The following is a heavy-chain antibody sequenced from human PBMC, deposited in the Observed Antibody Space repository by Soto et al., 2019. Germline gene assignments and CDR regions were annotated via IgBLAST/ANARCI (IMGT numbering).Heavy chain of an antibody. J-gene: IGHJ6*02. CDR1: GLTFGIHV. CDR3: AKAAVGSVDYYYGMDV. V-gene: IGHV3-30*18. CDR2: ISYDGSNK. Sequence: QVQLVESGGGVVQPERSLRLSCAASGLTFGIHVMHWVRQAPGKGLEWVAVISYDGSNKNYADSVKGRFTISRDNSKNTVYLQMNRLRVEDTAVYYCAKAAVGSVDYYYGMDVWGQGTTVTVSS. D-gene: IGHD1-26*01.